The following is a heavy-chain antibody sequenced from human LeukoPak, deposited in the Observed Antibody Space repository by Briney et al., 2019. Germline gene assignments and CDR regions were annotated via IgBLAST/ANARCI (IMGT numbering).Heavy chain of an antibody. J-gene: IGHJ4*02. CDR2: LNSDGSHT. V-gene: IGHV3-74*01. D-gene: IGHD3-9*01. CDR1: GFTFSIYW. CDR3: TRDFDQPSGN. Sequence: GGALRLSCAASGFTFSIYWMHWVRQAPGKGLVWVSRLNSDGSHTGYADSVKGRFTISRDNAKNTLYLQMNSLRAEDTAVYYCTRDFDQPSGNWGQGTLVTVSS.